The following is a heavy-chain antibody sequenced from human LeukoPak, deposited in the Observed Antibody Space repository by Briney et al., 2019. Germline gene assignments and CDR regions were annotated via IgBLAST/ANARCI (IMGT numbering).Heavy chain of an antibody. CDR1: GYTFTSYG. CDR3: ARDRNSMVRGVIDY. CDR2: TSAYNGNT. V-gene: IGHV1-18*01. Sequence: GASVKVSCKASGYTFTSYGISWVRQAPGQGLEWMGWTSAYNGNTNYAQKLQGRVTMTTDTSTSTAYMELRSLRSDDTAVYYCARDRNSMVRGVIDYWGQGTLVTVSS. D-gene: IGHD3-10*01. J-gene: IGHJ4*02.